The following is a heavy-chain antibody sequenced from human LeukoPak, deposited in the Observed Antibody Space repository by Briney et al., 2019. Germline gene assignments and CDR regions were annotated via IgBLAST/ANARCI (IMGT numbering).Heavy chain of an antibody. Sequence: SETLSLTCTVSGGSISGYFWSWIRQPPGKGLEWIGEINHSGSTNYNPSLKSRVTISVDTSKNQFSLKLSSVTAADTAVYYCARGSSGRKFDYWGQGTLVTVSS. CDR1: GGSISGYF. D-gene: IGHD6-19*01. CDR2: INHSGST. J-gene: IGHJ4*02. CDR3: ARGSSGRKFDY. V-gene: IGHV4-34*01.